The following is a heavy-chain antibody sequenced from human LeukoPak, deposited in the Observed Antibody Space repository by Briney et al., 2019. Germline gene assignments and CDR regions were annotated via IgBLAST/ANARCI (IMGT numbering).Heavy chain of an antibody. CDR2: ISGSGGST. J-gene: IGHJ3*01. Sequence: GGSLRLSCAASGFTFSSSAMSWVRQAPGKGLEWVSSISGSGGSTYYADSVKGRFTISRDNSKNTLYLQMNSLRAEDTAVYYCAKDQWWFGESDAFVWGQGTMVTVSS. D-gene: IGHD3-10*01. V-gene: IGHV3-23*01. CDR3: AKDQWWFGESDAFV. CDR1: GFTFSSSA.